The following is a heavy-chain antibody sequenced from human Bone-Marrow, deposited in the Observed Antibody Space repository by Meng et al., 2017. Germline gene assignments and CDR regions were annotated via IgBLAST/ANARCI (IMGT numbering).Heavy chain of an antibody. CDR3: ARAYYYDSSGYHAP. V-gene: IGHV3-48*03. Sequence: GESLKISCAASGFTFSGYEMNWVRQAPGKGLEWVSYISSSGSTIYYADSVKGRFTISRDNAKNSLYLQMNSLRAEDTAVYYCARAYYYDSSGYHAPWGQGTLVTVSS. CDR1: GFTFSGYE. D-gene: IGHD3-22*01. CDR2: ISSSGSTI. J-gene: IGHJ5*02.